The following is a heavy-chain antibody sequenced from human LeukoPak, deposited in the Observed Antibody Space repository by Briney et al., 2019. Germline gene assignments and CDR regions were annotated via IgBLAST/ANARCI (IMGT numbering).Heavy chain of an antibody. Sequence: VASVKVSCKASGYTFTSYGISWVRQAPGQGLEWMGWISAYNGNTNYAQKLQGRVTMTTDTSTSTAYMELRSLRSDDTAVYYCARDCSGGSCSNDAFDIWGQGTMVTVSS. J-gene: IGHJ3*02. D-gene: IGHD2-15*01. V-gene: IGHV1-18*01. CDR2: ISAYNGNT. CDR3: ARDCSGGSCSNDAFDI. CDR1: GYTFTSYG.